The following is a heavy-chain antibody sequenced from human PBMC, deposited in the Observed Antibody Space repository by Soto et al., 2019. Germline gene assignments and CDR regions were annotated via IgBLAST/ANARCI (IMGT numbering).Heavy chain of an antibody. J-gene: IGHJ6*03. V-gene: IGHV3-23*01. CDR2: ISWNGGST. D-gene: IGHD6-19*01. CDR1: GFTFDDYT. CDR3: ANLDSSGPRYYYYYYMDV. Sequence: GSLRHACGDSGFTFDDYTMHWMRQAPGQDLEWVSPISWNGGSTDYADSVKGRFTISRDNSQNTLYLQMNSLRAEDTAVYYCANLDSSGPRYYYYYYMDVWGKGTTVTVSS.